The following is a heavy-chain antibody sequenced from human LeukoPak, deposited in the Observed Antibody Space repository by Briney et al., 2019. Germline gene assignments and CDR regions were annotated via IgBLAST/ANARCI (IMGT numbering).Heavy chain of an antibody. Sequence: SETLSLTCTVSGGSISSYYWSWIRQPPGKGLEWIGYIYYSGSTNYNPSHKSRVTISVDTSKNQFSLKLSSVTAADTAVYYCARVPSSGGWFDPWGQGTLVTVSS. CDR2: IYYSGST. D-gene: IGHD3-10*01. V-gene: IGHV4-59*01. J-gene: IGHJ5*02. CDR3: ARVPSSGGWFDP. CDR1: GGSISSYY.